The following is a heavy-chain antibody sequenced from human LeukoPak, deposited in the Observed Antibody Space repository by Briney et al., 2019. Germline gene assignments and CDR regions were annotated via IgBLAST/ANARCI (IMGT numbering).Heavy chain of an antibody. V-gene: IGHV1-69*04. J-gene: IGHJ3*02. D-gene: IGHD3-22*01. CDR3: ARYIFVGYYDSKGAFDI. Sequence: SVKVSCKASGGTFSSYAISWVRQAPGQGLEWMGRIIPIFGIANYAQKSQGRVTITADKSTSTAYMELSSLRSEDTAVYYCARYIFVGYYDSKGAFDIWGQGTMVTVSS. CDR1: GGTFSSYA. CDR2: IIPIFGIA.